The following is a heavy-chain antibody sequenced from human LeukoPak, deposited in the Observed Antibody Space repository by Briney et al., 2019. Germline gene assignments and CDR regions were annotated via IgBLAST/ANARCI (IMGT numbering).Heavy chain of an antibody. CDR3: ARVGTYERVAAQYSYGYGDRTGWDY. CDR2: IRYDGSNK. D-gene: IGHD5-18*01. V-gene: IGHV3-30*02. J-gene: IGHJ4*02. CDR1: GFTFSSYG. Sequence: PGGSLRLSCAASGFTFSSYGMHWVRQAPGKGLEWVAFIRYDGSNKYYADSVKGRFTISRDNSKNTLYLQMNSLRAEDTAVYYCARVGTYERVAAQYSYGYGDRTGWDYWGQGTLVTVSS.